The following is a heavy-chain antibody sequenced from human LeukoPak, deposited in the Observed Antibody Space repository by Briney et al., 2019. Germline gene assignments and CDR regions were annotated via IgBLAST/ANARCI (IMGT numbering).Heavy chain of an antibody. J-gene: IGHJ4*02. D-gene: IGHD5-18*01. CDR1: GFTVSSNC. CDR2: IYSGDST. CDR3: ASGHSYGFDY. Sequence: GGSLRLSCAASGFTVSSNCMSWVRQAPGKGLEWVSIIYSGDSTYYADSVKGRFTISRDNSKNTLYLQMNSLRAEDTAVYHCASGHSYGFDYWGQGTLVTVSS. V-gene: IGHV3-53*01.